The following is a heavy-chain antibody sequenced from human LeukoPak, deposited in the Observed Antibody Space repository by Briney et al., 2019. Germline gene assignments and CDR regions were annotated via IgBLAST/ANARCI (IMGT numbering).Heavy chain of an antibody. V-gene: IGHV3-30*18. D-gene: IGHD3-3*01. J-gene: IGHJ4*02. Sequence: GGSLRLSCAASGFTFSSYGMHWVRQAPGKGLEWVAVISYDGSNKYYADSVKGRFTISRDNSKNALYLQMNSLRAEDTAVYYCAKDLSVGFGVVIAPYYFDYWGQGTLVTVSS. CDR2: ISYDGSNK. CDR3: AKDLSVGFGVVIAPYYFDY. CDR1: GFTFSSYG.